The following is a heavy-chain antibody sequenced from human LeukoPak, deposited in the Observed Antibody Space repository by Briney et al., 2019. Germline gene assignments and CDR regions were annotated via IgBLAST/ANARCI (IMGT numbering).Heavy chain of an antibody. CDR3: VRQAFDSSGLLIDY. CDR1: GGSISSYY. V-gene: IGHV4-59*08. CDR2: IYYTGST. J-gene: IGHJ4*02. Sequence: SETLSLTCTVSGGSISSYYWSWIRQPPGKGLEWIGYIYYTGSTNYNPSLKSRVTISVDTSKNQVSLKLSPVTAADTAVYYCVRQAFDSSGLLIDYWGQGTLVTVSS. D-gene: IGHD3-22*01.